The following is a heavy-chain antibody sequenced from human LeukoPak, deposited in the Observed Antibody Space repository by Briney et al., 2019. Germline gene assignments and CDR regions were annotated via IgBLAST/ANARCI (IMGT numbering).Heavy chain of an antibody. D-gene: IGHD3-9*01. CDR2: IYSGGST. J-gene: IGHJ4*02. V-gene: IGHV3-66*01. Sequence: GGSLRLSCAASGFTVSSNYMSWVRQAPGKWMEWVSVIYSGGSTYYADSVKGRFTISRDNSKNTLYLQMNSLRAEDTAVYYCARADYDILTGYYSPFDYWGQGTLVTVSS. CDR3: ARADYDILTGYYSPFDY. CDR1: GFTVSSNY.